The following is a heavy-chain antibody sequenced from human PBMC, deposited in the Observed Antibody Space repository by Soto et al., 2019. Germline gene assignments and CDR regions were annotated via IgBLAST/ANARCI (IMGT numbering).Heavy chain of an antibody. CDR3: AKKVPAALRLYYYFGRDV. V-gene: IGHV4-4*02. D-gene: IGHD2-15*01. CDR2: ISQSGTT. J-gene: IGHJ6*01. Sequence: LSLTCAVSGASISSDNRWTWVRQPPGEGLEWIGEISQSGTTKYNPSLASRVTISVDKSKNQFSLRLTSMTAADTAVYYCAKKVPAALRLYYYFGRDVWGQGTTVTVSS. CDR1: GASISSDNR.